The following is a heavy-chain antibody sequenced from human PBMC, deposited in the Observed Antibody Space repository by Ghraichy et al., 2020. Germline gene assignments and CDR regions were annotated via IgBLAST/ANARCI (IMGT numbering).Heavy chain of an antibody. CDR1: GGSISSYY. V-gene: IGHV4-59*01. J-gene: IGHJ6*02. D-gene: IGHD3-10*01. CDR2: IYYSGST. CDR3: ARVGGGECYYYYGMDV. Sequence: SETLSLTCTVSGGSISSYYWSWIRQPPGKGLEWIGYIYYSGSTNYNPSLKSRVTISVDTSKNQFSLKLSSVTAADTDVYYCARVGGGECYYYYGMDVWGQGTTVTVSS.